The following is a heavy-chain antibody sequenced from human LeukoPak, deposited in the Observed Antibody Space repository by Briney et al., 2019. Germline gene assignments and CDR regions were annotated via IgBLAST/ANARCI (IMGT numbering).Heavy chain of an antibody. CDR1: GFTFSSYA. CDR3: ARYCSSTSCKNYYYYGMDV. D-gene: IGHD2-2*01. CDR2: ISGSGGST. J-gene: IGHJ6*02. V-gene: IGHV3-23*01. Sequence: GSLRLSCAASGFTFSSYAMSWVRQAPGKGLEWVSAISGSGGSTYYADSVKGRFTISRDNSKNTLYLQMNSLRDEDTAVYYCARYCSSTSCKNYYYYGMDVWGQGTTVTVSS.